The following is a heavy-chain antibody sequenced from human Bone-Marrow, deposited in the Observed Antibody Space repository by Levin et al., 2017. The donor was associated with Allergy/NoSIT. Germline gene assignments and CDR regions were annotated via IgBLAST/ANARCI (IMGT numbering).Heavy chain of an antibody. CDR3: AGDGCNSGP. CDR2: IRNTGST. V-gene: IGHV3-53*01. D-gene: IGHD2/OR15-2a*01. J-gene: IGHJ4*02. Sequence: PGGSLRLSCAISGFSFSNNHVKWARQAPGKGLEWVSVIRNTGSTYYADSVKGRFTISRDNSNNKVYLQMNSLRVEDTASYYSAGDGCNSGPWGQGTLVTVSS. CDR1: GFSFSNNH.